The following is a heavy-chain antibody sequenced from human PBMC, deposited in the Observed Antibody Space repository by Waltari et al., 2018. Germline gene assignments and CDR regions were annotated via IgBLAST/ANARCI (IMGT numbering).Heavy chain of an antibody. J-gene: IGHJ6*02. CDR2: SNPNSGGT. CDR1: GYTFTGYY. V-gene: IGHV1-2*02. CDR3: AREEITSRPFGYYGMDV. D-gene: IGHD3-10*01. Sequence: QVQLVQSGAEVKKPGASVKVSCKASGYTFTGYYMHWVRQAPGQGLEWMGWSNPNSGGTNYAQKFQGRVTMTRDTSISTAYMELSRLRSDDTAVYYCAREEITSRPFGYYGMDVWGQGTTVTVSS.